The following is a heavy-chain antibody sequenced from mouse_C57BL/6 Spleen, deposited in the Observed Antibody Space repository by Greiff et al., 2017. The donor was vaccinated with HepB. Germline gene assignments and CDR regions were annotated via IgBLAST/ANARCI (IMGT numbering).Heavy chain of an antibody. V-gene: IGHV1-63*01. CDR2: IYPGGGYT. J-gene: IGHJ2*01. CDR1: GYTFTNYW. D-gene: IGHD2-5*01. Sequence: QVQLQQSGAELVRPGTSVKMSCKASGYTFTNYWIGWAKQRPGHGLEWIGDIYPGGGYTNYNEKFKGKATLTADKSSSTAYMQFSSLTSEDSAIYYCASSYYSNPYYFDYGGQGTTLTVSS. CDR3: ASSYYSNPYYFDY.